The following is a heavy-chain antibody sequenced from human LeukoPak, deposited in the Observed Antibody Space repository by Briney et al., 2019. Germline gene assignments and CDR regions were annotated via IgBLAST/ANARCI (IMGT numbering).Heavy chain of an antibody. J-gene: IGHJ4*02. CDR1: GFTFRSSQ. V-gene: IGHV3-48*03. CDR2: ISSSGSTI. Sequence: GGSLRLSCAASGFTFRSSQMNWVRQAPGKGLEWISYISSSGSTIYCADSVKGRFTISRDNANNSLYLQMNSLRAEDTAVYYCARSFDHWGQGTLVTVSS. CDR3: ARSFDH.